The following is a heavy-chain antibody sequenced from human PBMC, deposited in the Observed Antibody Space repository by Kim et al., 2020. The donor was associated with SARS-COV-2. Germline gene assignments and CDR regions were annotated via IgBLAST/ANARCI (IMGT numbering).Heavy chain of an antibody. D-gene: IGHD4-4*01. V-gene: IGHV7-4-1*02. CDR3: ARTYSNFGYNWFDP. Sequence: ASVKVSCKASGYTFTSYAMNWVRQAPGQGLEWMGWINTNTGNPMYAQGFTGRFVFSLDTSVSTAYLQISSLKAEDTAVYYCARTYSNFGYNWFDPWGQGTLVTVSS. CDR2: INTNTGNP. J-gene: IGHJ5*02. CDR1: GYTFTSYA.